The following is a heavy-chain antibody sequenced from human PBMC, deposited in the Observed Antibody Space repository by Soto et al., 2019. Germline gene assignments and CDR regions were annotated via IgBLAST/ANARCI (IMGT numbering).Heavy chain of an antibody. CDR3: ARARYSSFHYYYGMDV. Sequence: PSETLSLTCAVYGGSFSGYYWRWIRQPPGKGLEWIGEINHSGSTNYNPSLKSRVTISVDTSKNQFSLKLSSVTAADTAVYYCARARYSSFHYYYGMDVWGQGTTVTVSS. CDR1: GGSFSGYY. V-gene: IGHV4-34*01. CDR2: INHSGST. D-gene: IGHD6-13*01. J-gene: IGHJ6*02.